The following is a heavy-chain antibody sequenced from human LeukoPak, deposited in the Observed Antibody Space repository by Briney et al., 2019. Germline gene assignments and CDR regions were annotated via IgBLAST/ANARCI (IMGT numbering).Heavy chain of an antibody. D-gene: IGHD3-10*01. CDR1: GGSFSGYY. J-gene: IGHJ5*02. CDR3: ARGDSASTISGWFDP. Sequence: SETLSLTCAVYGGSFSGYYWSWIRQPPGKGLEWIGEINHSGSTNYNPSLKSRVTISVDTSKNQFSLKLSSVTAADTAVYYCARGDSASTISGWFDPWGQGTLVTVSS. CDR2: INHSGST. V-gene: IGHV4-34*01.